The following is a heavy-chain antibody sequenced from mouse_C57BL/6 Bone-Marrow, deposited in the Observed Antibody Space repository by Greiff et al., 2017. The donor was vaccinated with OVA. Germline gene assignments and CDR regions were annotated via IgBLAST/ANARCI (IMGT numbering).Heavy chain of an antibody. CDR3: ARGWLLLIYAMDY. Sequence: QVQLQQPGAELVKPGASVKMSCKASGYTFTSYWITWVKQRPGQGLEWIGDIYPGSGSTNYNEKFKSKATLTVDTSYSTAYMQLSSLTSEDSAVYYCARGWLLLIYAMDYWGQGTSVTVSS. CDR1: GYTFTSYW. V-gene: IGHV1-55*01. J-gene: IGHJ4*01. D-gene: IGHD2-3*01. CDR2: IYPGSGST.